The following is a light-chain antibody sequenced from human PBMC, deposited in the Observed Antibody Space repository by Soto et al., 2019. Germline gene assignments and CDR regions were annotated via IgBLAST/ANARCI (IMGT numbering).Light chain of an antibody. CDR2: GAS. CDR1: QSVSRN. V-gene: IGKV3-15*01. J-gene: IGKJ1*01. CDR3: QQYNLWQT. Sequence: EIVLTQSPATLSVSPGERATLSCRASQSVSRNLAWYQQNPGQAPRLLIYGASTRAPGIPARFSGSGSETEFTLTISSLQSEDFAIYYCQQYNLWQTLGQGTKVEI.